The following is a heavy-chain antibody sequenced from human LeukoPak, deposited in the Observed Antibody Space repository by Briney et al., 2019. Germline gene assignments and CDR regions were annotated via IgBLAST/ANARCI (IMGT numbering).Heavy chain of an antibody. D-gene: IGHD3-22*01. CDR3: AADHYYDSSGYWPLDY. J-gene: IGHJ4*02. CDR1: GFTFTSSA. Sequence: TSVKVSCKASGFTFTSSAMQWVRQARGQRLEWIGWIVVGSGNTNYAQKFQERVTITRDMSTSTAYMELSSLRFEDTAVYYCAADHYYDSSGYWPLDYWGQGTLVTVSS. CDR2: IVVGSGNT. V-gene: IGHV1-58*02.